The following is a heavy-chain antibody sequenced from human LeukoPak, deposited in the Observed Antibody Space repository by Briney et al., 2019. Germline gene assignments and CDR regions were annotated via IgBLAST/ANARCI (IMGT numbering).Heavy chain of an antibody. CDR1: GGSISSYY. CDR2: IYYSGST. V-gene: IGHV4-59*01. CDR3: ARARADSRSWYYYYYMDV. D-gene: IGHD6-13*01. Sequence: PSETLSLTCTVSGGSISSYYWSWIRQPPGKGLEWIGYIYYSGSTNYNPSLKSRVTISVDTSKNQFSLKLSSVTAADTAVYYCARARADSRSWYYYYYMDVWGKGTTVTVSS. J-gene: IGHJ6*03.